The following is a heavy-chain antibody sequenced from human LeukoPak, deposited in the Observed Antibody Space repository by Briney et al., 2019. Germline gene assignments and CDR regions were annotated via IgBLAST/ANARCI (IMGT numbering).Heavy chain of an antibody. V-gene: IGHV1-8*02. CDR1: GYTFISYD. J-gene: IGHJ5*02. CDR3: ARDAYSSGWFFPMYPYNWFDP. CDR2: MNPNSGNT. Sequence: GASVKVSCKASGYTFISYDINWVRQATGQGLEWMGWMNPNSGNTGYAQKFQGRVTMTRNTSISTAYMELSSLRSEDTAVYYCARDAYSSGWFFPMYPYNWFDPWGQGTLVTVSS. D-gene: IGHD6-19*01.